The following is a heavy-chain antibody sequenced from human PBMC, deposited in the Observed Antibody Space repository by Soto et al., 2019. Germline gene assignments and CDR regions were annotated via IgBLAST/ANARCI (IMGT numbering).Heavy chain of an antibody. CDR2: ISAYNGNT. Sequence: QVQLVQSGAEVKKPGASVKVSCKASGYTFTSYYISWVRQAPGQGLEWMGWISAYNGNTNYAQKLQGRVTMTTDTSTSTAYLELRSQRSDGAAVYSFARDGPPVDYWGQGTLVSVSS. J-gene: IGHJ4*02. CDR3: ARDGPPVDY. V-gene: IGHV1-18*01. CDR1: GYTFTSYY.